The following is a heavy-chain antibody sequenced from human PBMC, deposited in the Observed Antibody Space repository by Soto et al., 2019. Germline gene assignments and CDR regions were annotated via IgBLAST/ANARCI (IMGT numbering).Heavy chain of an antibody. D-gene: IGHD3-3*01. Sequence: QLQLQESGSGLVKPSQTLSLTCGVSGDSISSGDNSWNWIRQPPGKGLEWIGHIYPKWGTNYNPSLKSRVTISLDRSKNDVSLKLTSVTAADTAVYYCARGSDRNGYYEGFDYWGQGTLATVSS. CDR3: ARGSDRNGYYEGFDY. CDR1: GDSISSGDNS. J-gene: IGHJ4*02. V-gene: IGHV4-30-2*01. CDR2: IYPKWGT.